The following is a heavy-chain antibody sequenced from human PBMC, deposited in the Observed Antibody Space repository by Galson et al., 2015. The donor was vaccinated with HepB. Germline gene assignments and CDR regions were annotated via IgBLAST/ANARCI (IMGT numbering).Heavy chain of an antibody. V-gene: IGHV3-30-3*01. CDR3: ASLPGQWLPSGVPFDY. D-gene: IGHD6-19*01. Sequence: SLRLSCAASGFTFSSYAMHWVRQAPGKGLEWVAVISYDGGNKYYADSVKGRFTISRDNSKNTLYLQMNSLRAEDTAVYYCASLPGQWLPSGVPFDYWGQGTLVTVSS. J-gene: IGHJ4*02. CDR1: GFTFSSYA. CDR2: ISYDGGNK.